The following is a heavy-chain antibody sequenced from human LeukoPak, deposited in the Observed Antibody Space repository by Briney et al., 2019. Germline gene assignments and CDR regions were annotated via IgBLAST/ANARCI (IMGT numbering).Heavy chain of an antibody. CDR3: ARDSFYDSSGYYQKLGY. CDR1: GFTFSSYA. CDR2: ISYDGSNK. V-gene: IGHV3-30*04. J-gene: IGHJ4*02. Sequence: PGGSLRLSCAASGFTFSSYAMHWVRQAPGKGLEWVALISYDGSNKYYVDSVKGRFTISRDNSKNTLYLQMNSLRTEDTAVYYCARDSFYDSSGYYQKLGYWGQGTLVTVSS. D-gene: IGHD3-22*01.